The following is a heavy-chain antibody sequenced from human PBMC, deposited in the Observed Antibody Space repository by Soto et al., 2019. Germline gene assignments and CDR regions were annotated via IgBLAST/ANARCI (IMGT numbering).Heavy chain of an antibody. V-gene: IGHV3-48*02. CDR2: ISSSSSTI. J-gene: IGHJ4*02. D-gene: IGHD2-8*01. CDR3: ARDLIVLMVYASDY. CDR1: GFTFSSYS. Sequence: GGSLRLSCAASGFTFSSYSMNWVRQAPGQGLKWVSYISSSSSTIYYADSVKGRFTISRDNAKNSLYLQMNSLRDEDTAVYYCARDLIVLMVYASDYWGQGTLVTVSS.